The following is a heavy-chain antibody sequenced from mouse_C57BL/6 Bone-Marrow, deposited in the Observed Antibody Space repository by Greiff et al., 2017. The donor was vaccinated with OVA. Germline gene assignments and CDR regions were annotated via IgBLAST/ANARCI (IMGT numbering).Heavy chain of an antibody. J-gene: IGHJ2*01. V-gene: IGHV1-64*01. CDR3: AIHYYGSSDYFDY. CDR1: GYTFTSYW. Sequence: QVQLQQPGAELVKPGASVKLSCKASGYTFTSYWMHWVKQRPGQGLEWIGMIHPNSGSTNYNEKFKSKATLTVDKSSSTAYMQLSSLTSEDSAVYYCAIHYYGSSDYFDYWGQGTTLTVSS. CDR2: IHPNSGST. D-gene: IGHD1-1*01.